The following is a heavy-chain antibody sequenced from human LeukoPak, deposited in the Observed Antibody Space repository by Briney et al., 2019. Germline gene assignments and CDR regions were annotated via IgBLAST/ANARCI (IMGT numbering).Heavy chain of an antibody. D-gene: IGHD3-22*01. Sequence: PGGSLRLSCAASGFTFSSYAMSWVRQAPGKGLEWVSAISGSGGSTYYADSVKGRFTISRDNSKNTLYLQMNSLRAEDTAVYYCAKDFIYDSSGYYYFDYWGQGTLVTVSS. V-gene: IGHV3-23*01. CDR1: GFTFSSYA. J-gene: IGHJ4*02. CDR2: ISGSGGST. CDR3: AKDFIYDSSGYYYFDY.